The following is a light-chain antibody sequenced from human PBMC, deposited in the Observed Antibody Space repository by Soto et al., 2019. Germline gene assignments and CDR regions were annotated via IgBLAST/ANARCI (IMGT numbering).Light chain of an antibody. V-gene: IGKV3-15*01. J-gene: IGKJ2*01. CDR3: QQGHNWPLT. CDR2: SAS. CDR1: QSISTE. Sequence: EIAMTQSPATLSVSPGELATLSCRASQSISTELAWYQQIPGQPPRLLIYSASTRPSGVPARFTGSGSGSEFTLTISGLQSEDFAIYYCQQGHNWPLTFGQGTRLEI.